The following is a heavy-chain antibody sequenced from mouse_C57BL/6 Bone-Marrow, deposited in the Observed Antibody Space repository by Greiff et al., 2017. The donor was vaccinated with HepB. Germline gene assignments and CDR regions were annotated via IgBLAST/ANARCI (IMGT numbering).Heavy chain of an antibody. CDR1: GYTFTDYN. CDR3: ASGAYYGNFAY. J-gene: IGHJ3*01. D-gene: IGHD2-10*01. CDR2: INPNNGGT. V-gene: IGHV1-22*01. Sequence: VQLKESGPELVKPGASVKMSCKASGYTFTDYNMHWVKQSHGKSLEWIGYINPNNGGTSYNQKFKGKATLTVNKSSSTAYMELRSLTSEDSAVYYCASGAYYGNFAYWGQGTLVTVSA.